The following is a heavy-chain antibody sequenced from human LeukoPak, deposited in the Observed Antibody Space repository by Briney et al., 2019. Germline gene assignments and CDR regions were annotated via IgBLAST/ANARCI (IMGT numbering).Heavy chain of an antibody. CDR2: ITSSSTYI. Sequence: PGGSLRLSCATSGFTFSNYGMHWVRQAPGKGLEWVSSITSSSTYIYYADSVKGRFTISRDNARNSLSLQMNSLRAEDTAVYYCAELGITMIGGVWGKGTTVTISS. D-gene: IGHD3-10*02. CDR3: AELGITMIGGV. CDR1: GFTFSNYG. V-gene: IGHV3-21*01. J-gene: IGHJ6*04.